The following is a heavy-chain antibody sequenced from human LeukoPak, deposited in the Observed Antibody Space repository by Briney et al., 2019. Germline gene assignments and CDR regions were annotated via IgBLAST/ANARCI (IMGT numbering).Heavy chain of an antibody. CDR3: ATGLMSFRKLMPNPYSAAGAFDI. V-gene: IGHV1-24*01. CDR1: GYTLTELS. D-gene: IGHD6-13*01. J-gene: IGHJ3*02. CDR2: FDPEDGET. Sequence: ASVKVSCKVSGYTLTELSMHWVRQAPGKGLEWMGGFDPEDGETIYAQKFQGRVTMTEDTSTDTAYMELSSLRSEDTAVYYCATGLMSFRKLMPNPYSAAGAFDIWGQGTMVTVSS.